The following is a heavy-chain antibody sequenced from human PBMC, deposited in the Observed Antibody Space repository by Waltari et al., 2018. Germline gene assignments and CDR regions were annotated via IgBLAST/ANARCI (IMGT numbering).Heavy chain of an antibody. V-gene: IGHV1-24*01. CDR2: FDPEDGET. Sequence: QVQLVQSGAEVKKPGASVKVSCKVSGYTLTELSMTWVRQAPGKGLEWMGGFDPEDGETIYAQKFQGRVTMTEDESTSTAYMELSSLRSEDTAVYYCARDSQGSSIAVAGTGYWGQGTLVTVSS. D-gene: IGHD6-19*01. J-gene: IGHJ4*02. CDR1: GYTLTELS. CDR3: ARDSQGSSIAVAGTGY.